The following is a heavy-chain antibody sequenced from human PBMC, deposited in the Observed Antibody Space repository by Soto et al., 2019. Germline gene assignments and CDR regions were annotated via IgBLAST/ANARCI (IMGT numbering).Heavy chain of an antibody. CDR1: GGSVSSGSYY. CDR3: AREMTTSRGWAFDI. D-gene: IGHD4-17*01. J-gene: IGHJ3*02. V-gene: IGHV4-61*01. Sequence: QVQLQESGPGLVKPSEPLSLSCTVSGGSVSSGSYYWSWIRQPPGKGLEWIGYVFYSGSTNYNPSLKSRFPISVDTSKNQFSLKLSSVTAADTAVYYCAREMTTSRGWAFDIWGQGTMVTVSS. CDR2: VFYSGST.